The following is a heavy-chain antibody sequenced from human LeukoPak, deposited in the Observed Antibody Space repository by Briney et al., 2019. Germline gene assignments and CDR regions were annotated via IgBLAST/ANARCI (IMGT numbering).Heavy chain of an antibody. V-gene: IGHV3-53*01. J-gene: IGHJ4*02. Sequence: GGSLRLSCAASGFTVSSNYMNWVRQAPGKGLEWVSVIYSGGSTYYADSVKGRFTISRDNSKNTLYLQMNSLRAEDTAVYYCAREQPAVGTLDYWGQGTLVTVSS. D-gene: IGHD6-13*01. CDR1: GFTVSSNY. CDR2: IYSGGST. CDR3: AREQPAVGTLDY.